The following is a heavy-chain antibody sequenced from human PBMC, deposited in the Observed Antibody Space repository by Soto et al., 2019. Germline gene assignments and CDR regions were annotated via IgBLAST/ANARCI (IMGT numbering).Heavy chain of an antibody. J-gene: IGHJ4*02. D-gene: IGHD3-22*01. CDR3: AKDGVYYDSSGLCLGD. V-gene: IGHV3-30*18. CDR2: ISYDGSNK. Sequence: QAVGSLRLSCAASGFTFSSYGMHWVRQAPGKGLEWVAVISYDGSNKYYADSVKGRFTISRDNSKNTLYLQMNSLRAEDTAVYYCAKDGVYYDSSGLCLGDWGQGTLVTVSS. CDR1: GFTFSSYG.